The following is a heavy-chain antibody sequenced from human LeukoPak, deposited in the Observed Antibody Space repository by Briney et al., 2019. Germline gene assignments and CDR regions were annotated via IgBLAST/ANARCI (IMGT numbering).Heavy chain of an antibody. CDR1: GFTFSSYA. V-gene: IGHV3-30-3*01. CDR3: ARARRIYCSSTSCPFYYYYYYMDV. Sequence: GGSLRLSCAASGFTFSSYAMHWVRQAPGKGLEWVAVISYDGSNKYYADSVKGRFTISRDNSKNTLYLQMNSLRAEDTAVYYCARARRIYCSSTSCPFYYYYYYMDVWGKGTTVTVSS. D-gene: IGHD2-2*01. CDR2: ISYDGSNK. J-gene: IGHJ6*03.